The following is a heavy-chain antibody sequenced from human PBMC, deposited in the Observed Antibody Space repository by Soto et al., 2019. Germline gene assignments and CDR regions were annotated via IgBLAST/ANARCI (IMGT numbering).Heavy chain of an antibody. CDR3: ARFSFSAATLDY. CDR2: IYYSGST. V-gene: IGHV4-61*01. CDR1: GGSVSSGSYY. J-gene: IGHJ4*02. D-gene: IGHD2-15*01. Sequence: ETLSLTCTVSGGSVSSGSYYWSWIRQPPGKGLEWIGYIYYSGSTNYNPSLKSRVTISVDTSKNQFSLKLSSVTAADTAVYYCARFSFSAATLDYWGQGTLVTVSS.